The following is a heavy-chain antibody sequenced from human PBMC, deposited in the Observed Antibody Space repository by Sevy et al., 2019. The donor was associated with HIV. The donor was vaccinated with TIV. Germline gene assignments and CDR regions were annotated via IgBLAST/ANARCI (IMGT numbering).Heavy chain of an antibody. V-gene: IGHV3-9*01. J-gene: IGHJ4*02. Sequence: GGSLRLSCVASGFAFHDYAMHWVRQAPGKGLEWVAGLDSNSGRVDYAGSVRGRFTISRDNAKNSLSLDMLSLRTEDTAFYYCAKDRAATVLSPFHFDLWGQGTLVTVSS. CDR3: AKDRAATVLSPFHFDL. CDR1: GFAFHDYA. D-gene: IGHD4-17*01. CDR2: LDSNSGRV.